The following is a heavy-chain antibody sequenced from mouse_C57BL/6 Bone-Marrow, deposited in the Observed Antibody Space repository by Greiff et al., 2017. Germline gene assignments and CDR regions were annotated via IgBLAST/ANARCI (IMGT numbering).Heavy chain of an antibody. CDR1: GYAFSSYW. CDR3: ARRVYYDYGRYFDY. Sequence: QVQLQQSGAELVKPGASVKISCKASGYAFSSYWMNWVKQRPGKGLEWIGQIYPGDGDTNYNGKFKGKATLTADKSSSTAYMQLSSLTSEYSAVYFCARRVYYDYGRYFDYWGQGTTLTVSS. V-gene: IGHV1-80*01. CDR2: IYPGDGDT. D-gene: IGHD2-4*01. J-gene: IGHJ2*01.